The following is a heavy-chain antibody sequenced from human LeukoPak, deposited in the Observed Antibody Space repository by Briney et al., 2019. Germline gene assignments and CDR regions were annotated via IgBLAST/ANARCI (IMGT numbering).Heavy chain of an antibody. CDR3: AIDSTWFGELLL. CDR2: IYYRGST. CDR1: GGSISSGGYY. D-gene: IGHD3-10*01. J-gene: IGHJ4*02. Sequence: SETLSLTCTVSGGSISSGGYYWSWIRQHPGKGLEWIGYIYYRGSTYYNPSLKSRVTISVDTSKDQFSLKLSSVTAADTAVYYCAIDSTWFGELLLWGQGTLVTVSS. V-gene: IGHV4-31*03.